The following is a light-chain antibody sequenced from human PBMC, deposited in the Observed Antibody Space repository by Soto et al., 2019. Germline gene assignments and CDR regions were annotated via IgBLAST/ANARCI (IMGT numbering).Light chain of an antibody. CDR2: EVT. V-gene: IGLV2-8*01. CDR3: GSYAGCNNLL. CDR1: SSDVGAYNY. Sequence: QSVLTQPPSASGSPGQSVTISCTGTSSDVGAYNYVSWYQQHPGKDPKLMICEVTKQPSGAPDRFAGSKFGTTATLTVSGLQAEDAADYFCGSYAGCNNLLFGGGTKVTVL. J-gene: IGLJ2*01.